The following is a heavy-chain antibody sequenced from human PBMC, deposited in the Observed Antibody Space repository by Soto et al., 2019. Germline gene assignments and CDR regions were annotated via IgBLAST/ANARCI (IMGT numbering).Heavy chain of an antibody. D-gene: IGHD1-26*01. CDR3: TRAPRADSAGTGHH. CDR1: GFTFSTYW. J-gene: IGHJ5*02. V-gene: IGHV3-74*01. Sequence: DVHLVESGGDMVQPGVSLRLSCVVSGFTFSTYWMHWVRQVPGQSLFLVSRISGDAGVPTYADAVMGRITISRDNAKNTLYLQMDNLRAEDTAIYYCTRAPRADSAGTGHHWGQGTPVTVAS. CDR2: ISGDAGVP.